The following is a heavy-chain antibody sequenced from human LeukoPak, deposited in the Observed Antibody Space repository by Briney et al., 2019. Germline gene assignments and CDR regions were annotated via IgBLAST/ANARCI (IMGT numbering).Heavy chain of an antibody. CDR3: ARRGPYDPVGMDV. Sequence: GGSLRPSCAASGFTFSSYWMHWVRQAPGKGLVWVSRINSDGSSTSYADSVKGRFTISRDNAKNTLYLQMNSLRAEDTAVYYCARRGPYDPVGMDVWGQGTTVTVSS. CDR1: GFTFSSYW. J-gene: IGHJ6*02. CDR2: INSDGSST. D-gene: IGHD3-10*01. V-gene: IGHV3-74*01.